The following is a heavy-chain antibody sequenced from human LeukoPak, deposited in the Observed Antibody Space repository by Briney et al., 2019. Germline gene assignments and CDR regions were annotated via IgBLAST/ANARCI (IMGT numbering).Heavy chain of an antibody. J-gene: IGHJ3*02. CDR3: AKRFTMVRGVDAFDI. V-gene: IGHV3-9*01. D-gene: IGHD3-10*01. CDR1: GFTFDDYA. CDR2: ISWNSGSI. Sequence: PGGSLRLSCAASGFTFDDYAMHWVRQAPGRGLEWASGISWNSGSIGYADSVKGRFTISRDNAKNSLYLQMNSLRAEDTALYYCAKRFTMVRGVDAFDIWGQGTMVTVSS.